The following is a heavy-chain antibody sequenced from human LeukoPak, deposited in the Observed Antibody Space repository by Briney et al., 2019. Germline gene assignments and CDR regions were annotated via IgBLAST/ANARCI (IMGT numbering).Heavy chain of an antibody. CDR3: AKDWEGGGFNY. D-gene: IGHD3-16*01. V-gene: IGHV1-18*01. CDR1: GYTFTNYG. Sequence: ASVKVSCKASGYTFTNYGISWVRQAPGQGPEWMGWISPYNGNTNYAQHLQGRVTMTTDTSTYTAYMELRSLRSDDTAVYYCAKDWEGGGFNYWGQGTLVTVSS. CDR2: ISPYNGNT. J-gene: IGHJ4*02.